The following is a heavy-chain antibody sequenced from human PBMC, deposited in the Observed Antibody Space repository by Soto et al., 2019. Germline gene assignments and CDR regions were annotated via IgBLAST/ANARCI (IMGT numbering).Heavy chain of an antibody. CDR2: IYYSGST. J-gene: IGHJ6*02. Sequence: SETLSLTCTVSGGSASSGSYYWSWIRQPPGKGLEWIGYIYYSGSTNYNPSLKSRVTISVDTSKNQFSLKLSSVTAADTAVYYCARIPYYYYYGMDVWGQGTTVTVSS. V-gene: IGHV4-61*01. CDR3: ARIPYYYYYGMDV. CDR1: GGSASSGSYY.